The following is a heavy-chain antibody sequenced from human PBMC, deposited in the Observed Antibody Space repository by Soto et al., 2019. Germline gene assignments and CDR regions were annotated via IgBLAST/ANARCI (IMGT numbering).Heavy chain of an antibody. D-gene: IGHD4-17*01. CDR1: GFTFDDYA. Sequence: PGGSLRLSCAASGFTFDDYAMHWVRQAPGKGLEWVSGISWNSGSIGYADSVKGRFTISRDNAKNSLYLQMNSLRAEDTALYYCATLGPDGKRFDYWGQGTLVTVSS. J-gene: IGHJ4*02. V-gene: IGHV3-9*01. CDR3: ATLGPDGKRFDY. CDR2: ISWNSGSI.